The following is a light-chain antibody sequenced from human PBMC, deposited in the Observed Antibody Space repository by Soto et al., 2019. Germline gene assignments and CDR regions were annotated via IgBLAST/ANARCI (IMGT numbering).Light chain of an antibody. CDR3: QQYHTFSIA. CDR2: GAS. CDR1: ETVATN. J-gene: IGKJ5*01. Sequence: EVVMTQSPATLSVSPGERATLSCRASETVATNLAWYQQKPGQAPRLLISGASTRAAGISDRFRGSGSGTEFTLTISSLQPDDFATYYCQQYHTFSIAFGQGTRLEIK. V-gene: IGKV3-15*01.